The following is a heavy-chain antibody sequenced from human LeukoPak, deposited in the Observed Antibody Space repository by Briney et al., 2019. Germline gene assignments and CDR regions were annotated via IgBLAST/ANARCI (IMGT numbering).Heavy chain of an antibody. V-gene: IGHV3-7*03. CDR2: IKQGGFEK. CDR1: GFTFSTYW. Sequence: GGSLRLSCAASGFTFSTYWMSWVRQAPGKGLEWVANIKQGGFEKYHMDSVKGRFTVSRDNAKNSLYLQMSSLTAGDTAVYYCVRACDRAQCPYYFDSWGQGTLVTVSS. D-gene: IGHD5/OR15-5a*01. CDR3: VRACDRAQCPYYFDS. J-gene: IGHJ4*02.